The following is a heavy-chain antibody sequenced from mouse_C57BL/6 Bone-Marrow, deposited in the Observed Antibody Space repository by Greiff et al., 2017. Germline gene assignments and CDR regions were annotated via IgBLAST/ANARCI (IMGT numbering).Heavy chain of an antibody. Sequence: EVKLMESGAELVKPGASVKLSCTASGFNIKDYYMHWVKQRTEQGLEWIGRIDPEDGETKYAPKFQGQATITADTSDNTASLQLSSLTSEDTAVSYCARPYDYDPWFAYGGQGTRVTVTA. CDR1: GFNIKDYY. D-gene: IGHD2-4*01. J-gene: IGHJ3*01. CDR3: ARPYDYDPWFAY. CDR2: IDPEDGET. V-gene: IGHV14-2*01.